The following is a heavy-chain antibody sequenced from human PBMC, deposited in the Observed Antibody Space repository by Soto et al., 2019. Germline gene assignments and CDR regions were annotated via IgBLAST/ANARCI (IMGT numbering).Heavy chain of an antibody. CDR1: GFIFSRYS. CDR2: IGTSGSYI. Sequence: KAGGSLRLSCAVSGFIFSRYSMNWVRQAPGKGLEWVSSIGTSGSYIYDTDSVKGRFTISRDNTKDSLYLQVNSLRAEDTAIYYCARGSAFIGLDYWGQGTPVTVSS. CDR3: ARGSAFIGLDY. V-gene: IGHV3-21*01. D-gene: IGHD1-26*01. J-gene: IGHJ4*02.